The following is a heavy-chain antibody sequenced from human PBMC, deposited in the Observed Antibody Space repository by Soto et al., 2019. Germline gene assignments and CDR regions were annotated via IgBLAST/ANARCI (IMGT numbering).Heavy chain of an antibody. CDR3: AREEGYDFWSGTSDY. V-gene: IGHV1-18*01. CDR1: GYTFSIYG. Sequence: QVQLVQSGAALKKPGASVKVSCKASGYTFSIYGITWVRQAPGQGREWMGWISPYYGRTNYAQRFQDRLTLTTDTSTSTAYMELRSLRSDDTAVYYCAREEGYDFWSGTSDYWGQGTLVTVSS. CDR2: ISPYYGRT. J-gene: IGHJ4*02. D-gene: IGHD3-3*01.